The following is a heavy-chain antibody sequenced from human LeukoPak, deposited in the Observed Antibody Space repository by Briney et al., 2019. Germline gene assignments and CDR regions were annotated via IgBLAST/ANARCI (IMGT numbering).Heavy chain of an antibody. CDR2: ISGSGGST. J-gene: IGHJ4*02. Sequence: GGSLRLSCASSGFTFSSYAMSWVRQAPGKGLEWVSAISGSGGSTYYADSVKGRFTISRDNSKNTLYLEMNSLRAEDTAVYYCAKEEAYQLLRLVDYWGQGTLVTVSS. CDR1: GFTFSSYA. D-gene: IGHD2-2*01. V-gene: IGHV3-23*01. CDR3: AKEEAYQLLRLVDY.